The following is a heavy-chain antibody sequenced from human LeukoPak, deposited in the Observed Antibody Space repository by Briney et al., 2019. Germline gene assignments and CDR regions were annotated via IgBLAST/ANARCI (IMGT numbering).Heavy chain of an antibody. CDR3: TRSPTYYYDSSGYYFYHY. J-gene: IGHJ4*02. D-gene: IGHD3-22*01. CDR1: GLTFGDYA. V-gene: IGHV3-49*04. CDR2: IRSKAYGGTT. Sequence: GGSLRLSCTASGLTFGDYAMSWVRQAPGKGLEWVGFIRSKAYGGTTEYAASVKGRFTISRDDSKSIAYLQMNSLKTEDTAVYYCTRSPTYYYDSSGYYFYHYWGQGTLVTVSS.